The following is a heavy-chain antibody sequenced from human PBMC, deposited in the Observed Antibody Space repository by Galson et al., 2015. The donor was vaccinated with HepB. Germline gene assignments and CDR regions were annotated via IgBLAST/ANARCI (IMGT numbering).Heavy chain of an antibody. CDR1: GFTFSSYA. V-gene: IGHV3-30-3*01. Sequence: SLRLSCAASGFTFSSYAMHWVREAPGKGLEWVAVISYDGSNKYYADSVKGRFTISRDNSKNTLYLQMNSLRAEDTAVYYCAREREDIVVVPAAMYWFDPWGQGTLVTVSS. CDR2: ISYDGSNK. J-gene: IGHJ5*02. D-gene: IGHD2-2*01. CDR3: AREREDIVVVPAAMYWFDP.